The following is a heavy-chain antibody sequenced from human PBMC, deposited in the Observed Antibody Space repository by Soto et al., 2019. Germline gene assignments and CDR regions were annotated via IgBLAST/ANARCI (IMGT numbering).Heavy chain of an antibody. CDR1: GFTFSSYG. CDR2: ISYDGSNK. Sequence: QVQLVESGGGVVQPGRSLRLSCAASGFTFSSYGMHWVRQAPGKGLEWVAVISYDGSNKYYADSVKGRFTISRDNSKNMRYLQMDNLRVGDTATEYCAKVRGYGFGGDWGQGTLVAVSS. D-gene: IGHD5-18*01. J-gene: IGHJ4*02. CDR3: AKVRGYGFGGD. V-gene: IGHV3-30*18.